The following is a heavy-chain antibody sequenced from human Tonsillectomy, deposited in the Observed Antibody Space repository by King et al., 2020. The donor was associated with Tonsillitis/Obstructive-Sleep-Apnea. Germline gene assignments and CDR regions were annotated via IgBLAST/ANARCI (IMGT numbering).Heavy chain of an antibody. J-gene: IGHJ4*02. CDR2: INPSSDFT. D-gene: IGHD1-14*01. CDR3: ARDDVVGRYIDS. Sequence: QLVQSGAEVKTPGASVKVSCKASGYTFTWYYIHWVRQARGQGLEWMGIINPSSDFTTYAPKFQGRVTMTTDTSASTVYLVLSSLRSEDTAVYYCARDDVVGRYIDSWGQGTLVTVSS. V-gene: IGHV1-46*01. CDR1: GYTFTWYY.